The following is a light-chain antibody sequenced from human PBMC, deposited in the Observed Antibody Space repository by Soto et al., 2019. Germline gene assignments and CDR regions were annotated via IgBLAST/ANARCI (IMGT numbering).Light chain of an antibody. V-gene: IGLV2-14*01. CDR1: SSDVGNYNY. Sequence: QSALTQPASVSGSPGQSITISCTGASSDVGNYNYVSWYQQHPGKAPQLMIYGVINRPSGVSNRFSGSKSGNTASLTISGLQAEDEADYYCSSFTSSNTWVFGGGTKVTVL. CDR3: SSFTSSNTWV. J-gene: IGLJ3*02. CDR2: GVI.